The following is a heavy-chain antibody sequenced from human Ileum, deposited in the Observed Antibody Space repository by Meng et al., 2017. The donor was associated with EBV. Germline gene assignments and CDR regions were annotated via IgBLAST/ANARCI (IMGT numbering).Heavy chain of an antibody. J-gene: IGHJ4*01. V-gene: IGHV4-4*02. D-gene: IGHD3-22*01. CDR3: ASSDYYRSDY. CDR2: TSHSGST. CDR1: GGSISRSDW. Sequence: QGEVQEAGPGLVKTAETLSPTCAVSGGSISRSDWWGGVRQPPGKGLEWIGETSHSGSTNYSPSLKSRVTISLDKSKNQLSLKLNSVTAADTAVYYCASSDYYRSDYWGHGNLVHGAS.